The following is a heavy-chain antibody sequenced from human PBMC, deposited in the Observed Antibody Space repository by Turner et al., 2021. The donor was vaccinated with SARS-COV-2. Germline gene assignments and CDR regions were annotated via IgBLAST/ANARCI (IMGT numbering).Heavy chain of an antibody. CDR3: AKAETYSSGWSGGRSYYYYYMDV. J-gene: IGHJ6*03. D-gene: IGHD6-19*01. CDR2: ISYDGSNK. V-gene: IGHV3-30*18. CDR1: GFTFSSYG. Sequence: QVQLVESGGGVVQPGRSLRLSCAASGFTFSSYGMHWVRQAPGKGLEWVAVISYDGSNKYYADSVKGRFTISRDNSKNTLYLQMNSLRAEDTAVYYCAKAETYSSGWSGGRSYYYYYMDVWGKGTTVTVS.